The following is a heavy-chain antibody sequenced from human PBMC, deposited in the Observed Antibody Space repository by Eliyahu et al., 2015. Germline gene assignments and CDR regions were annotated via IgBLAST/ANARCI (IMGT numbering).Heavy chain of an antibody. J-gene: IGHJ6*02. D-gene: IGHD3-16*01. CDR3: ARDLFVGGMDV. V-gene: IGHV4-59*01. CDR2: IAYGGTT. CDR1: GASIRSYY. Sequence: QVQLQESGPGLVKPSETLSLTCTVXGASIRSYYWXWIRQPPGKGLEWMGYIAYGGTTNYNPSLKSRVTISMDTSNNQFSLKLRSVTAADTALYYCARDLFVGGMDVWGQGTTVTVSS.